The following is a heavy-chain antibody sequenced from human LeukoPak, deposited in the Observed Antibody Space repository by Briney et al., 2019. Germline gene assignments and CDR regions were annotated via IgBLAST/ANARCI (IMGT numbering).Heavy chain of an antibody. Sequence: ASVKVSCKASGYTSTSYGISWVRQAPGQGLEWMGWISAYNGNTNYAQKLQGRVTMTTDTSTSTAYMELRSLRSDDTAVYYCAREQDSSGYQPTTYWGQGTLVTVSS. V-gene: IGHV1-18*01. D-gene: IGHD3-22*01. CDR3: AREQDSSGYQPTTY. CDR1: GYTSTSYG. J-gene: IGHJ4*02. CDR2: ISAYNGNT.